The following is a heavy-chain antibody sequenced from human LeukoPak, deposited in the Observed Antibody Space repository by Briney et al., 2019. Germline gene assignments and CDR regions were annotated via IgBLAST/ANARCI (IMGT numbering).Heavy chain of an antibody. D-gene: IGHD3-3*01. J-gene: IGHJ6*02. CDR2: ISASGGEI. CDR1: GFTFNIYA. CDR3: AKGKLDFWSGQYYYYYAMDV. V-gene: IGHV3-23*01. Sequence: GGSLRLSCTASGFTFNIYAMNWVRQAPGRGPEWVSSISASGGEIRYADSVRGRFTISRDNFKNTLYLQMNSLRAEDTAVYYCAKGKLDFWSGQYYYYYAMDVWGQGTTVTVSS.